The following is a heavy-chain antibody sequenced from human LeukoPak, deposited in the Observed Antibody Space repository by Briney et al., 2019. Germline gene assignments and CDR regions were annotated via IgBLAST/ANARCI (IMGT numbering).Heavy chain of an antibody. CDR1: SGSINSYY. D-gene: IGHD2-2*02. V-gene: IGHV4-4*07. CDR2: IYTTGAT. CDR3: GRQGYTASHYFFDY. J-gene: IGHJ4*02. Sequence: PSETLSLTCTVSSGSINSYYWGWVRQPPGKGLEWIGRIYTTGATQYNPSLKSRVTMSVDTSTNQFSLNLGSMTAADTAVYYCGRQGYTASHYFFDYWSQGSLVAVS.